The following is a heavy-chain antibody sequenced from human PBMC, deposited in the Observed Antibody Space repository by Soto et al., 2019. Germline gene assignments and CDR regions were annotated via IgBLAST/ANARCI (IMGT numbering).Heavy chain of an antibody. CDR3: ARGSRGGGSCSNDY. V-gene: IGHV4-34*01. CDR2: INHSGST. D-gene: IGHD2-15*01. CDR1: GGSFSGYY. Sequence: QVQLQQWGAGLLKPSETLSLTCAVYGGSFSGYYWCWIRQPPGKGLEWIGEINHSGSTNYNPSLKSRVTISVDTSKNQYSLKLSSVTAAGTAVYYGARGSRGGGSCSNDYWGQGTLVTVSS. J-gene: IGHJ4*02.